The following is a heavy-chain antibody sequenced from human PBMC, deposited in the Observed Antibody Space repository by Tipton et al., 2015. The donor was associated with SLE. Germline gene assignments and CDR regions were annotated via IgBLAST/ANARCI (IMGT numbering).Heavy chain of an antibody. J-gene: IGHJ4*02. V-gene: IGHV1-8*01. Sequence: QLVQSGPEVKKLGASVKVSCKASGYTFSDYDINWVRQAAGQGLEWMGWVNPNGKTGYAQRFQGRVTMTMDTSASTVYMELNSLRSEDTAVYFCARGGSGSYYRNFEFWGQGTLITVSS. CDR1: GYTFSDYD. CDR3: ARGGSGSYYRNFEF. D-gene: IGHD3-10*01. CDR2: VNPNGKT.